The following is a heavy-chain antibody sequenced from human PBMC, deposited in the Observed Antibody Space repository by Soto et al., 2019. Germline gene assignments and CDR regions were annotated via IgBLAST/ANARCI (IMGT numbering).Heavy chain of an antibody. J-gene: IGHJ6*02. Sequence: QVQLVQSGAEVKKPGASVKVSCKASGYTFTSYGISWVRQAPGQGLEWMGWISAYNGNTNYAQKLQGRVTMTTDTSTSTAYMELRSLRSDDTAVYYCARVVCGYYDILTGYWGGYYYYGMDVWGQGTTVTVSS. D-gene: IGHD3-9*01. V-gene: IGHV1-18*01. CDR3: ARVVCGYYDILTGYWGGYYYYGMDV. CDR2: ISAYNGNT. CDR1: GYTFTSYG.